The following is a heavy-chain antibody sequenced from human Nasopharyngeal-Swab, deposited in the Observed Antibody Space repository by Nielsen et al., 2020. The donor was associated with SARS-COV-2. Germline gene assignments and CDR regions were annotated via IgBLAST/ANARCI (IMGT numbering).Heavy chain of an antibody. J-gene: IGHJ6*02. CDR1: GFTFISYS. Sequence: GESLKISCAASGFTFISYSMNWVRQAPGKGLEWVSYISSSSSTIYYADSVKGRFTISRDNAKNSLYLQMNSLRDEDTAVYYCAREPAARPPAPDYYYYYGMDVWGQGTTVTVSS. D-gene: IGHD6-6*01. CDR3: AREPAARPPAPDYYYYYGMDV. V-gene: IGHV3-48*02. CDR2: ISSSSSTI.